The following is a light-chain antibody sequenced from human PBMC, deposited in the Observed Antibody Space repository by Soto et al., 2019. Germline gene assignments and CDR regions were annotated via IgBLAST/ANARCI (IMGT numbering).Light chain of an antibody. CDR3: QHYGASPLYI. J-gene: IGKJ2*01. V-gene: IGKV3-20*01. CDR2: ASS. Sequence: IVLTQSPGTLSLSPWEEATLSCRSSQSVSSNFLAWYQQKPGQAPRLLIFASSTRATGTPDRFSGTGSGTDFTLTISRLEPEDFAVYYCQHYGASPLYIFGQGTKVDIK. CDR1: QSVSSNF.